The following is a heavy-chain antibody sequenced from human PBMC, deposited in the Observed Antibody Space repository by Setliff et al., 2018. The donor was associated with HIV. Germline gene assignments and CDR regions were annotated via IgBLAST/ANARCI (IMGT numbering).Heavy chain of an antibody. Sequence: GSLRLSCIASGFTFSKFWMRWVRQAPGKGLERVADIKQDGSETYYVDSVRGRFTISRDNAKSSLYLQMNSLRAEDTAVYYCARGTDYSGWFYDYWGQGTQVTVSS. V-gene: IGHV3-7*03. CDR3: ARGTDYSGWFYDY. CDR1: GFTFSKFW. CDR2: IKQDGSET. J-gene: IGHJ4*02. D-gene: IGHD1-26*01.